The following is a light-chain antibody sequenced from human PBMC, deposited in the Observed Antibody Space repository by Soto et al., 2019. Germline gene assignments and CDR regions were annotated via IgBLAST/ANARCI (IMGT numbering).Light chain of an antibody. CDR1: QGIRNA. CDR3: LQDYNYPWT. CDR2: AAS. J-gene: IGKJ1*01. V-gene: IGKV1-6*01. Sequence: AIQMTQSPSSLSASVGDRVTITCRASQGIRNALGWYQQKPGKAPKLLIYAASSLQIGVPSRFSGSGSGTDFTLTISSLQPEDFATDYCLQDYNYPWTFGQGTKVEIK.